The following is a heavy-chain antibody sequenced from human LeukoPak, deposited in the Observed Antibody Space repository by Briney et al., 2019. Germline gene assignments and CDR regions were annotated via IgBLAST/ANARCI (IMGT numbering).Heavy chain of an antibody. Sequence: PSEILSLTCTVSGYSISSGYYWGWIRQPPGKGLEWIGSIYHSGSTYYNPSLKSRVTISVDTSKNQFSLKLSSVTAADTAVYYCASSGEGGTNWFDPWGQGTLVTVSS. J-gene: IGHJ5*02. CDR2: IYHSGST. V-gene: IGHV4-38-2*02. D-gene: IGHD2-15*01. CDR1: GYSISSGYY. CDR3: ASSGEGGTNWFDP.